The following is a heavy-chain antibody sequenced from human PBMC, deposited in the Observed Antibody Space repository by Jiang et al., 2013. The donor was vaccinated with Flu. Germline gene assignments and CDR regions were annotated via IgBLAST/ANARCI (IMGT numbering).Heavy chain of an antibody. J-gene: IGHJ5*02. Sequence: LEWIGSIYYSGSTYYNPSLKSRVTISVDTSKNQFSLKLSSVTAADTAVYYCARDGMNIVVVPAAMRDAVNWFDPWGQGTLVTVSS. D-gene: IGHD2-2*01. V-gene: IGHV4-39*07. CDR3: ARDGMNIVVVPAAMRDAVNWFDP. CDR2: IYYSGST.